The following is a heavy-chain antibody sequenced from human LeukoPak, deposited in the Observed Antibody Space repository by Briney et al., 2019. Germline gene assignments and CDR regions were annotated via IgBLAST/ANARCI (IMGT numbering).Heavy chain of an antibody. CDR1: GFTFSSYG. V-gene: IGHV3-33*01. Sequence: PGRSLRLSCVASGFTFSSYGMHWVRQAPGKGLEWVAVIWYDGSNEYYADSVKGRFTISRDDSQNTLFLQMNSLGAEDTAIYFCARDAAGSSSRLDYWGQGTLVTVSS. J-gene: IGHJ4*02. CDR2: IWYDGSNE. D-gene: IGHD6-13*01. CDR3: ARDAAGSSSRLDY.